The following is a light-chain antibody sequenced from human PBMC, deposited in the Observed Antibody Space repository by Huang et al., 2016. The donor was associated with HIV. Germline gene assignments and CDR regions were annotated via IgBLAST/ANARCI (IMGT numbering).Light chain of an antibody. CDR3: QQRISWPPGYT. J-gene: IGKJ2*01. Sequence: EIVLTQSPATLSLSPGDRATLSCRASQGVSSYFAWYQQRPGQAPRHLINATANRASVVRAMFSGSGSGTDFTLTISSLEPEAFANYCCQQRISWPPGYTFGQGTKVEI. CDR2: ATA. V-gene: IGKV3-11*01. CDR1: QGVSSY.